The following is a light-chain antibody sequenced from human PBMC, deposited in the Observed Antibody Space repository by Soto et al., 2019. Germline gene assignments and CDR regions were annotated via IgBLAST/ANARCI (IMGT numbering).Light chain of an antibody. CDR1: QSVSRY. CDR2: DAS. Sequence: EIALTQSPATLYVSPGERATLSCRASQSVSRYLAWYQQKPGQAPRLLIYDASNRATGIPARFSVSGSGTDFTLTISRLETEDFAVYDCQQRSNWPITFSQGTRLEIK. CDR3: QQRSNWPIT. V-gene: IGKV3-11*01. J-gene: IGKJ5*01.